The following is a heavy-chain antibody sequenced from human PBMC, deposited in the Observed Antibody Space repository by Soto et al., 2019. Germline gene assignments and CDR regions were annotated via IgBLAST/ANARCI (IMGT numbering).Heavy chain of an antibody. V-gene: IGHV4-59*01. Sequence: PSETLSVTCTGSGGSISRYYWSGIRQPPGKGLELIGYVYNTGSTVYNPPFKSRVTISVDTSKNQFSLKLNSVTAADTAVYYCARDLWGYCGTDCYPRDVWGQGTTVTVS. CDR2: VYNTGST. J-gene: IGHJ6*02. CDR1: GGSISRYY. D-gene: IGHD2-21*02. CDR3: ARDLWGYCGTDCYPRDV.